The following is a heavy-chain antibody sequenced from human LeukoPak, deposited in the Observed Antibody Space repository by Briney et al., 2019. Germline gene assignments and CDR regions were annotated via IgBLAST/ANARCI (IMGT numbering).Heavy chain of an antibody. V-gene: IGHV1-2*02. D-gene: IGHD4-17*01. CDR2: INPNSGGT. J-gene: IGHJ3*02. Sequence: ASVKVSCKASGYTFTGYYMHWVRQAPGQGLEWMGWINPNSGGTNYAQKFQGRVTMIRDTSISTAYMELSRLRSDDTAVYYCAGSTVTTESGAFDIWGQGTMVTVSS. CDR1: GYTFTGYY. CDR3: AGSTVTTESGAFDI.